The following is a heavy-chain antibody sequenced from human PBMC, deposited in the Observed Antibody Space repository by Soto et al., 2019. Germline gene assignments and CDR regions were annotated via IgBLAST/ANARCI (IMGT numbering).Heavy chain of an antibody. Sequence: LRLSCAASGFTFSSYWMHWVRQAPGKGLVWVSRIKGDGSETNYADSVKGRFTISRDNAKNTLYLQLNSLRAEDTAVYYCLRGNSGYGNFDYWGQGTQVTVSS. CDR1: GFTFSSYW. J-gene: IGHJ4*02. V-gene: IGHV3-74*01. CDR3: LRGNSGYGNFDY. D-gene: IGHD5-12*01. CDR2: IKGDGSET.